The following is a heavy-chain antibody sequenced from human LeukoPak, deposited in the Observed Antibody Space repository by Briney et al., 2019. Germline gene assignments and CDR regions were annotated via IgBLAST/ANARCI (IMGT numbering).Heavy chain of an antibody. CDR2: ISSSGSTI. D-gene: IGHD1-26*01. CDR1: GFSFSAEA. Sequence: GGSLRLSCAASGFSFSAEAMHWVRQAPGKGLEWVSYISSSGSTIYYADSVKGRFTISRDNAKNSLYLQMNSLRAEDTAVYYCAKEWEWEPQGVQHDAFDIWGQGTMVTVSS. V-gene: IGHV3-11*01. J-gene: IGHJ3*02. CDR3: AKEWEWEPQGVQHDAFDI.